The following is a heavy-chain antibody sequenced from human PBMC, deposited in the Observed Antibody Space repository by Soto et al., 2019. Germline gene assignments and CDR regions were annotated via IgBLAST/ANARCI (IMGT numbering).Heavy chain of an antibody. J-gene: IGHJ4*02. D-gene: IGHD3-9*01. CDR3: ARGSRGWYYDILTGYYYFGY. CDR1: GGSISSYY. CDR2: IYYSGST. V-gene: IGHV4-59*01. Sequence: PSETLSLTCTVSGGSISSYYWSWIRQPPGKGLEWIGYIYYSGSTNYNPSLKSRVTISVDTSKNQFSLKMSSVTAADTSVYYCARGSRGWYYDILTGYYYFGYWGQGTLVTVSS.